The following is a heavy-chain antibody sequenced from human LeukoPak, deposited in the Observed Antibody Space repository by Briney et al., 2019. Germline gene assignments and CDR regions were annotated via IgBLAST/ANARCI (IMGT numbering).Heavy chain of an antibody. V-gene: IGHV3-21*04. J-gene: IGHJ4*02. D-gene: IGHD6-13*01. CDR2: ISSSSSYI. CDR3: AKQDVRVAAAGYFDY. Sequence: GGSLRLSCAASGFTFSSYSMNWVRQAPGKGLEWVSSISSSSSYIYYADSVKGRFTISRDNAENSLYLQMNSLRAEDTAVYYCAKQDVRVAAAGYFDYWGQGTLVTVSS. CDR1: GFTFSSYS.